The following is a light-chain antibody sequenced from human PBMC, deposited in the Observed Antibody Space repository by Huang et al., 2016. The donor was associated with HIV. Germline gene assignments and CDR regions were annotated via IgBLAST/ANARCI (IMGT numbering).Light chain of an antibody. Sequence: EIVMTQSPATLSVSPGERATLSCRASQSISDNLAWYQQKPGQPPRLLIYGASRRALGLPDRFSGSGSGREFTLTIISLQSEDFAFYYCQQYNDWPRTFGQGTKVDIK. CDR1: QSISDN. CDR2: GAS. CDR3: QQYNDWPRT. J-gene: IGKJ1*01. V-gene: IGKV3-15*01.